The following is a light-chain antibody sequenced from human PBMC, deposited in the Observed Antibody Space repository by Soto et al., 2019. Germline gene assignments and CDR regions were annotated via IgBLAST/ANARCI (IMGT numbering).Light chain of an antibody. CDR3: SSYAGFYTVL. J-gene: IGLJ2*01. V-gene: IGLV2-11*01. CDR1: DSDIGSYIY. CDR2: DVT. Sequence: QSALTQPRSVSGTPGQSVTISCTGSDSDIGSYIYVSWYQVHPGKAPKLIIYDVTKRPSGVPDRFSGSKSGNTASLTIPGLQAEDESEYYCSSYAGFYTVLFGGGTKLTVL.